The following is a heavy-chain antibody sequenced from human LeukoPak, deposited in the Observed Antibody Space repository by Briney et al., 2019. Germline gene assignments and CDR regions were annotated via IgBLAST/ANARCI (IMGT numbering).Heavy chain of an antibody. V-gene: IGHV3-74*01. D-gene: IGHD1-26*01. Sequence: PGGSLRLSCAASGFTFSSYWMHWVRQAPGKGLVWVSRINSDGSSTTYADSVKGRFTISRDNAKNTLYLQMNSLRAEDTAVYYCARAPVGATPDYWGQGTLVTVSS. CDR3: ARAPVGATPDY. J-gene: IGHJ4*02. CDR2: INSDGSST. CDR1: GFTFSSYW.